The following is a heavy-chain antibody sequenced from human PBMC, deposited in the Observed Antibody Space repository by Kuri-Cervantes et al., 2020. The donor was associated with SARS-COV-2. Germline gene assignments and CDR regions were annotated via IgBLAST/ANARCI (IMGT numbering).Heavy chain of an antibody. Sequence: SVQVSCKASAYTFIKYAMHWVRQAPGQSLEWMGGIIPIFGTANYAQKFQGRVTITADESTSTAYMELSSLRSEDTAVYYCARGGGYGDHDLWGQGTLVTVSS. CDR3: ARGGGYGDHDL. V-gene: IGHV1-69*13. D-gene: IGHD4-17*01. CDR2: IIPIFGTA. CDR1: AYTFIKYA. J-gene: IGHJ4*02.